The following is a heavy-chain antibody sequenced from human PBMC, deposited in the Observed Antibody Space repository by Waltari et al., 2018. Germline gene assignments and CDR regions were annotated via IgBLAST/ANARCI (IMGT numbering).Heavy chain of an antibody. D-gene: IGHD3-10*01. J-gene: IGHJ4*02. V-gene: IGHV4-61*02. CDR3: AREYGSGRCFDY. CDR2: IYTSGST. CDR1: GGSISIGIYY. Sequence: QVQLQASGPGLVKPSQTLSLTCTVSGGSISIGIYYWCWIRQPAGKGLEWIGRIYTSGSTNYNPSLKSRVTISVDTSKNQFSLKLSSVTAADTAVYYCAREYGSGRCFDYWGQGTLVTVSS.